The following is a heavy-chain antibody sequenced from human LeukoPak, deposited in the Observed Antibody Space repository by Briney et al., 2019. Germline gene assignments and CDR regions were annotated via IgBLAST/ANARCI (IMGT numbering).Heavy chain of an antibody. Sequence: GGSLRLSCAASGFTFCIYRMNWVRQVPGKGLEWISFISGSSSNIYYADSVKGRFTISRDNAKNSLYLQMNSLRVEDTAVHYCASGDKFCEPYWGQGTLVTVST. CDR1: GFTFCIYR. D-gene: IGHD3-9*01. V-gene: IGHV3-48*01. J-gene: IGHJ4*02. CDR2: ISGSSSNI. CDR3: ASGDKFCEPY.